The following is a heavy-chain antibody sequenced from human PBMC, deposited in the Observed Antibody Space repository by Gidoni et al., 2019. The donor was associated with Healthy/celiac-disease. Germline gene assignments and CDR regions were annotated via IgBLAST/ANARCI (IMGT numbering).Heavy chain of an antibody. V-gene: IGHV4-39*01. CDR2: IYYSGSP. Sequence: QLQLQESGPGLVKPSETLSLTCTVSGGSITSSSYYWGWIRQPPGKVLEWIGSIYYSGSPYYNPSLKSRVTISVDTSKNQFSLKLSSVTAADTAVYYCASQVCSGGSCYPNYWGQGTLVTVSS. J-gene: IGHJ4*02. CDR3: ASQVCSGGSCYPNY. D-gene: IGHD2-15*01. CDR1: GGSITSSSYY.